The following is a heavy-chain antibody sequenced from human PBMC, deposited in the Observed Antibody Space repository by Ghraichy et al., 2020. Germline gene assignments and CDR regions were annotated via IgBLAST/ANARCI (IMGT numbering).Heavy chain of an antibody. J-gene: IGHJ4*02. D-gene: IGHD2-2*01. CDR3: ARGGYCSSTSCSDFDY. CDR1: GGSFSGYY. CDR2: INHSGST. V-gene: IGHV4-34*01. Sequence: SETLSLTCAVYGGSFSGYYWSWIRQPPGKGLEWIGEINHSGSTNYNPSLKRRVTISVDTSKIQFSLKLSSVTAADTAVYYCARGGYCSSTSCSDFDYWGQGTLVTVSS.